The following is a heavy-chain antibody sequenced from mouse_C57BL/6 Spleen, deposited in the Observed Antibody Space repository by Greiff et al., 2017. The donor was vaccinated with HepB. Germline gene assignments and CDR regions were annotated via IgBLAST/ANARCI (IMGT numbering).Heavy chain of an antibody. V-gene: IGHV6-3*01. CDR3: TLLYPSFAY. CDR2: IRLKSDNYAT. D-gene: IGHD2-12*01. CDR1: GFTFSNYW. J-gene: IGHJ3*01. Sequence: EVKVVDSGGGLVQPGGSMKLSCVASGFTFSNYWMNWVRQSPEKGLEWVAQIRLKSDNYATHYAEAVKGRFTISRDDSKSSVYLQMNNLRAEDTGIYYCTLLYPSFAYWGQGTLVTVSA.